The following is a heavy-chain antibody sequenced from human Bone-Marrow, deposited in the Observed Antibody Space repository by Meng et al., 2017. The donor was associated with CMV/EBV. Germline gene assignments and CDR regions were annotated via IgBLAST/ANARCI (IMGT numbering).Heavy chain of an antibody. Sequence: SVKVSCKASGGTFSSYAFSWVRQAPGQGLEWMGGIIPIFAIANYAQKFQGRVTITTDESTSTAYMELSSLRSEDTAVYYCVRDRTGDCSSTSCYNYYYSYGMAVWGQGTMVTVSS. V-gene: IGHV1-69*05. CDR2: IIPIFAIA. J-gene: IGHJ6*02. D-gene: IGHD2-2*02. CDR3: VRDRTGDCSSTSCYNYYYSYGMAV. CDR1: GGTFSSYA.